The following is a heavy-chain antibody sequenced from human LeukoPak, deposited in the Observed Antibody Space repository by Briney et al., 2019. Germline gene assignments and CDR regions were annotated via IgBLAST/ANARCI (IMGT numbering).Heavy chain of an antibody. CDR3: ARDTSAKPRGFFDY. CDR2: IGGSGGPI. V-gene: IGHV3-48*03. D-gene: IGHD1-26*01. Sequence: GGSLRLSCAASGFTFSSYEMNWVRQAPGKGLEWVSYIGGSGGPIHYADSVKGRFTISRDNAKNSLYLQMNSLRAEDTAVYYCARDTSAKPRGFFDYWGQGTLVTVSS. J-gene: IGHJ4*02. CDR1: GFTFSSYE.